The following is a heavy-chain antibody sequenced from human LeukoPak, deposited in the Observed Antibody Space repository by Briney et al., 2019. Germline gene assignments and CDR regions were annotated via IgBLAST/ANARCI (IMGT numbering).Heavy chain of an antibody. V-gene: IGHV3-30*04. CDR2: ISYDGSNK. CDR3: ARDKSPLGY. CDR1: GFTFSSYA. J-gene: IGHJ4*02. Sequence: GGFLRLSCAASGFTFSSYAMHWVRQAPGKGLEWVAVISYDGSNKYYADSVKGRFTISRDNSKNTLYLQMNSLRAEDTAVYYCARDKSPLGYWGQGTLVTVSS.